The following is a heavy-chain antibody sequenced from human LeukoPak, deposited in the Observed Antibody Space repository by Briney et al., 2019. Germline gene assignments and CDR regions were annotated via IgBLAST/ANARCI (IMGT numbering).Heavy chain of an antibody. V-gene: IGHV4-59*11. D-gene: IGHD6-19*01. J-gene: IGHJ4*02. CDR2: IYYSGST. Sequence: PSETLSLTCTVSGGSISSHYWSWIRQPPGKGLEWIGYIYYSGSTNYNPSLKSRVTMSVDTSKNQFSLKLSSVTAADTAVYYCARVGSSGWYFGYWGQGTLVTVSS. CDR3: ARVGSSGWYFGY. CDR1: GGSISSHY.